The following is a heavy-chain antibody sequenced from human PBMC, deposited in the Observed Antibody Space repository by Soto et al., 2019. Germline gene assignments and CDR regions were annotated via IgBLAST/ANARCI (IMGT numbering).Heavy chain of an antibody. V-gene: IGHV1-18*01. J-gene: IGHJ4*02. CDR2: IHAYNGDT. D-gene: IGHD4-17*01. Sequence: QVPLVQSGAEVKKPGASVKVSCKASGYTFSSYRISWVRQAPGQGPAWMGWIHAYNGDTKYAQKFQDRLIMTTDTSTSTAYMELRSLTSDDTAVYYCARADYGDDDYWGQGTLVTVSS. CDR1: GYTFSSYR. CDR3: ARADYGDDDY.